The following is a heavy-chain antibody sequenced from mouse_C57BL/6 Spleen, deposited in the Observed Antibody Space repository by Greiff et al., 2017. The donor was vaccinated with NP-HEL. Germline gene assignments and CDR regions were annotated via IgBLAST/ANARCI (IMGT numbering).Heavy chain of an antibody. CDR3: TYYGSSAWFAY. J-gene: IGHJ3*01. V-gene: IGHV1-15*01. D-gene: IGHD1-1*01. CDR2: IDPETGGT. Sequence: QVQLQQSGAELVRPGASVTLSCKASGYTFTDYEMHWVKQTPVHGLEWIGAIDPETGGTAYNQKFKGKAILTADKSSSTAYMELRSLTSEDSAVYYCTYYGSSAWFAYWGQGTLVTVSA. CDR1: GYTFTDYE.